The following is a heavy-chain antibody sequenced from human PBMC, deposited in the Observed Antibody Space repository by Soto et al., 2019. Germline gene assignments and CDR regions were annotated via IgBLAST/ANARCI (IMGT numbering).Heavy chain of an antibody. CDR3: ARQTYYDFWSGYLGDAFDI. V-gene: IGHV4-59*01. D-gene: IGHD3-3*01. CDR1: GGSISSYY. J-gene: IGHJ3*02. Sequence: LSLTCTVSGGSISSYYWSWIRQPPGKGLEWIGYIYYSGSTNYNPSLKSRVTISVDTSKNQFSLKLSSVTAADTAVYYCARQTYYDFWSGYLGDAFDIWGQGTMVTVSS. CDR2: IYYSGST.